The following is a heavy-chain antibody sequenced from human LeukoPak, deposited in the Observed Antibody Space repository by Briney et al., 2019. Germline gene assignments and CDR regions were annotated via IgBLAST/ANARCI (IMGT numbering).Heavy chain of an antibody. CDR1: GVILSCYA. V-gene: IGHV3-23*01. J-gene: IGHJ6*02. Sequence: GGPLKLSCAASGVILSCYAMSWVRQATGKGLEWVSAISGSGGSTYYVDSVKGRCTISRDNSKNTLYLQMNSLRAEDTAVYYCAKDQGSGWSPYYYYGMDVWGQGTTVTVSS. D-gene: IGHD6-19*01. CDR2: ISGSGGST. CDR3: AKDQGSGWSPYYYYGMDV.